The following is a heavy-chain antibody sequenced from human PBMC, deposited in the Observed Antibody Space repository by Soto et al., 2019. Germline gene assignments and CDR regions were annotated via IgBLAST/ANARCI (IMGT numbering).Heavy chain of an antibody. CDR1: GFTFSSFG. V-gene: IGHV3-30*18. J-gene: IGHJ6*02. CDR2: LSDDGSNK. D-gene: IGHD2-21*02. Sequence: QVQLVESGGGVVQPGRSLRLSCAASGFTFSSFGMHWVRQAPGKGLEWVAVLSDDGSNKYYADSVKGRCIISRDSSTNTLYLQMNSLRPEDTAVYYCAKDSEDGDHGVYYGMDVWGQGTTVTVSS. CDR3: AKDSEDGDHGVYYGMDV.